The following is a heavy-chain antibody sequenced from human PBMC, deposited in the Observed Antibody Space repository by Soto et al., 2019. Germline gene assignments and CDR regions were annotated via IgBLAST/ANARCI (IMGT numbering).Heavy chain of an antibody. CDR3: ARGGVDYYDSSGYYFSPYYFDY. V-gene: IGHV4-30-2*01. CDR2: IYHSGST. J-gene: IGHJ4*02. D-gene: IGHD3-22*01. CDR1: GGSIISGGYC. Sequence: SETMSLTCAAAGGSIISGGYCWSWIRQPPGKGLEWIGYIYHSGSTYYNPSLKSRVTISVDRSKNQFSLKLSSVTAADTAVYYCARGGVDYYDSSGYYFSPYYFDYWGQGTLVTVSS.